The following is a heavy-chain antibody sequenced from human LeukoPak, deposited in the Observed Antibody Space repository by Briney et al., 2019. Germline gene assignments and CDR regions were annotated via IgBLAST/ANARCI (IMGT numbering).Heavy chain of an antibody. CDR3: ARGTYGYYMDV. CDR1: NYSISNSLY. J-gene: IGHJ6*03. CDR2: IYRSGST. V-gene: IGHV4-38-2*02. D-gene: IGHD4-17*01. Sequence: SETLSLTCSGSNYSISNSLYWGGLRQPPGKGLEWIGSIYRSGSTFYNPSLESRVTISLDTSKNQFPLKLSSVTAADTAVYFCARGTYGYYMDVWGKGTTVTVSS.